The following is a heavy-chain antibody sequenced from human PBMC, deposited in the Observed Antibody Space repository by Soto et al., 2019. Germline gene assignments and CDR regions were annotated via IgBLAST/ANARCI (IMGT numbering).Heavy chain of an antibody. D-gene: IGHD3-10*01. V-gene: IGHV3-23*01. Sequence: GGSLRLSCAASGFTFSSYAMSWVRQAPGKGLEWVSAISGSGGSTYYADSVKGRFTISRDNSKNTLYLQMNSLRAEDTAVYYCAKFFVAGVGVLGWFDPWGQGTLVTVSS. CDR3: AKFFVAGVGVLGWFDP. CDR1: GFTFSSYA. CDR2: ISGSGGST. J-gene: IGHJ5*02.